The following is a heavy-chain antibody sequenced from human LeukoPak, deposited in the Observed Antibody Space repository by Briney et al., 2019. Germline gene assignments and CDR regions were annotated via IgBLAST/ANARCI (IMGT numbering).Heavy chain of an antibody. CDR2: ISGSGGST. Sequence: PGGSLRLSCAASGFTFSSYSMNWVRQAPGKGLEWVSAISGSGGSTYYADSVKGRFTISRDNSKNTLYLQMNSLRAEDTAVYYCAKDGTYYYDSSGYRYFDYWGQGTLVTVSS. J-gene: IGHJ4*02. V-gene: IGHV3-23*01. CDR1: GFTFSSYS. CDR3: AKDGTYYYDSSGYRYFDY. D-gene: IGHD3-22*01.